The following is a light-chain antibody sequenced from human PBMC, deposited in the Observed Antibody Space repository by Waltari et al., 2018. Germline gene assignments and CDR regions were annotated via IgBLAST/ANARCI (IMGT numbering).Light chain of an antibody. J-gene: IGLJ3*02. CDR3: SSFTSTNTLL. V-gene: IGLV2-14*01. Sequence: QSALTQPASASGSPGPSITISCTGTSSDIGAYKYVSWYQQYPDKAPKLIIYEVSNRPSGVSNRFSGSKSGNTASLSISGLQAEDESDYYCSSFTSTNTLLFGGGTKLTVL. CDR1: SSDIGAYKY. CDR2: EVS.